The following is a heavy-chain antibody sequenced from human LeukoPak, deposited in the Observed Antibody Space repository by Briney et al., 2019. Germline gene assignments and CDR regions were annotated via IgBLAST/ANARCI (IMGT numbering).Heavy chain of an antibody. V-gene: IGHV3-53*01. CDR2: IYSGGST. Sequence: TGGSLRLSCAASGFTVSSNYMSWVRQAPGKGLEWVSAIYSGGSTYYADSVKGRFTISRDNSKNTLYLQMNSLRAEDTAVYYCQLVGPPNFDYWGQGTLVTVSS. J-gene: IGHJ4*02. D-gene: IGHD6-13*01. CDR1: GFTVSSNY. CDR3: QLVGPPNFDY.